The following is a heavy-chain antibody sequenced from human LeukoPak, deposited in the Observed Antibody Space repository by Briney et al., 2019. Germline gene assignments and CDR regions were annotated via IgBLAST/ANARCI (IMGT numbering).Heavy chain of an antibody. Sequence: GRSLRLSCAASGFTFSSYGMHWVRQAPGKGLEWVAVIWYDGSNKYYADSVKGRFTISRDNSKNTLYLQMNSLRAEDTAVYYCARDTRYSYGSGSYTMFDYWGQGTLVAVSS. V-gene: IGHV3-33*01. J-gene: IGHJ4*02. D-gene: IGHD3-10*01. CDR2: IWYDGSNK. CDR3: ARDTRYSYGSGSYTMFDY. CDR1: GFTFSSYG.